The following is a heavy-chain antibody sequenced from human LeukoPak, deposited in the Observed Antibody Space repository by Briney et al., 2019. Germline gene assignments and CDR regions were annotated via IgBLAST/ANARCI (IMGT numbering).Heavy chain of an antibody. D-gene: IGHD2-21*01. J-gene: IGHJ5*02. CDR1: GGSISSSSYY. CDR3: ARGRRIGGFDP. CDR2: INHSGST. V-gene: IGHV4-39*07. Sequence: SETLSLTCTVSGGSISSSSYYWSWIRQPPGKGLEWIGEINHSGSTNYNPSLKSRVTISVDTSKNQFSLKLSSVTAADTAVYYCARGRRIGGFDPWGQGTLVTVSS.